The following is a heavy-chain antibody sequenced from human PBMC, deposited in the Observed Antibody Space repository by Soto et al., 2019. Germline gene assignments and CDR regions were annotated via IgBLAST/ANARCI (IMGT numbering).Heavy chain of an antibody. CDR1: GGSISSGGYY. Sequence: QVQLQESGPGLVKPSQTLSLTCTVSGGSISSGGYYWSWIRQHPGKGLEWIGYIYYSGSPYYNPSLKSRVTISVDTSKNPFSLKLGSLSAADTGVYYCASGTEVSPSWDVWGQGTTVTVS. V-gene: IGHV4-31*03. CDR2: IYYSGSP. CDR3: ASGTEVSPSWDV. D-gene: IGHD1-26*01. J-gene: IGHJ6*02.